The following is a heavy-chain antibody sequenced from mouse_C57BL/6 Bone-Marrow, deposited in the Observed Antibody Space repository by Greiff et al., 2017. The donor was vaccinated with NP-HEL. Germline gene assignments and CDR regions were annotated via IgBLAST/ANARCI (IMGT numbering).Heavy chain of an antibody. CDR2: ISSGGDYI. J-gene: IGHJ4*01. V-gene: IGHV5-9-1*02. CDR3: TRECSMANEIGYYAMDY. CDR1: GFTFSSYA. Sequence: EVKLMESGEGLVKPGGSLKLSCAASGFTFSSYAMSWVRQTPEKRLEWVAYISSGGDYIYYADTVTGRFTISRDNARNTLYLQMSSLKSEDTAMYYCTRECSMANEIGYYAMDYWGQGTSVTVSS. D-gene: IGHD2-10*02.